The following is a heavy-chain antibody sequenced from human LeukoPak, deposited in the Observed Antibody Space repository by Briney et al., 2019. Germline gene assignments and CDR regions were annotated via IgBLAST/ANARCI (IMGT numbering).Heavy chain of an antibody. CDR3: AREGGYSYGSQTIDY. J-gene: IGHJ4*02. CDR1: GFTFSSYS. V-gene: IGHV3-21*01. CDR2: ISSSSSYI. Sequence: GGSLRLSCAASGFTFSSYSMNWVRQAPGKRLEWVSSISSSSSYIYYADSVNGRFTISRDNAKNSLYLQMNSLRAEDTAVYYCAREGGYSYGSQTIDYWAREPWSPSPQ. D-gene: IGHD5-18*01.